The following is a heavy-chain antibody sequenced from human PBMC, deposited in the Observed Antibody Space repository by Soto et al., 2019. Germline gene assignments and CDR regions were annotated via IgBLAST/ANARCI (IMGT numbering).Heavy chain of an antibody. Sequence: SVKVSCKASGGTFSSCAISWVRQAPGQGLEWMGGIIPIFGTANYAQKFQGRVTITADESTSTAYMELSSLRSEDTAVYYCARGAEFQETPYYFDYWGQGTLVTVSS. CDR1: GGTFSSCA. D-gene: IGHD2-15*01. CDR2: IIPIFGTA. CDR3: ARGAEFQETPYYFDY. V-gene: IGHV1-69*13. J-gene: IGHJ4*02.